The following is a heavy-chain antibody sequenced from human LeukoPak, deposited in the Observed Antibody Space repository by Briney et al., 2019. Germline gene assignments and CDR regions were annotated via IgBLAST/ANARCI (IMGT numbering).Heavy chain of an antibody. J-gene: IGHJ5*02. V-gene: IGHV1-8*01. CDR2: MNPNSGNT. CDR1: GYTFTNYD. Sequence: GASVEVSCKASGYTFTNYDINWVRQATGQGPEWMGWMNPNSGNTGYAQKFQGRVTMTRNTSISTAYMELSSLRSEDTAVYYCARSGAPWFGGLRKGFDPWGQGTLVTVSS. D-gene: IGHD3-10*01. CDR3: ARSGAPWFGGLRKGFDP.